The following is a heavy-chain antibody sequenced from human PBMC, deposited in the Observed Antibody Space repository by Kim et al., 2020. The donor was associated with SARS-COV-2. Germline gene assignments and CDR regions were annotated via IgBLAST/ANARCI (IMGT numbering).Heavy chain of an antibody. J-gene: IGHJ2*01. Sequence: SVKVSCKASGGTFSDFALSWLRQAPGQGPEWLGGIIPSLGTTNVPQKFQGRVTVTADESTSTAYMELSRLTSDDTAVYYCAREIVTVTTLGYFDLWGRGTLVTVSS. D-gene: IGHD2-15*01. V-gene: IGHV1-69*13. CDR3: AREIVTVTTLGYFDL. CDR2: IIPSLGTT. CDR1: GGTFSDFA.